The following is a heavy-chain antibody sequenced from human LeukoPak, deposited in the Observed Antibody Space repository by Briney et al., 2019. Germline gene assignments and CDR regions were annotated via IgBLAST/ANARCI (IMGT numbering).Heavy chain of an antibody. V-gene: IGHV4-34*01. CDR1: GGSFSGYY. CDR2: INHSGST. Sequence: SETLSLTCAVYGGSFSGYYWSWIRQPPGKGLEWIGEINHSGSTNYNPSLKSRVTISVDTSKNQFSLKLSSVTAADTAVYYCARGRRYYDSSGYSLNYLDYWGQGTLVTVSS. D-gene: IGHD3-22*01. J-gene: IGHJ4*02. CDR3: ARGRRYYDSSGYSLNYLDY.